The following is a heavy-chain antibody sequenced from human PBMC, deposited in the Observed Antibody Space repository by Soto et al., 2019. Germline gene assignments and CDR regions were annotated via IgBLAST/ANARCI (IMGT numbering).Heavy chain of an antibody. CDR1: GYTFTNHA. CDR3: VRDSPIGSTLSGYAGIDY. D-gene: IGHD5-12*01. V-gene: IGHV1-3*01. Sequence: ASVKVSCKASGYTFTNHAIHWVRQAPGQGLEWMGWINAGKGDTNYAQKFQGRVTITADKSTGTAYMELNSLRSEDTAVYYCVRDSPIGSTLSGYAGIDYWGQGTLVTVSS. J-gene: IGHJ4*02. CDR2: INAGKGDT.